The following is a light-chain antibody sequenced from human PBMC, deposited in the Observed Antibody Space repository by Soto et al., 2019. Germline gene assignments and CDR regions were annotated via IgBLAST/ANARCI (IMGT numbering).Light chain of an antibody. V-gene: IGKV1-9*01. CDR3: QQLNSYPFT. J-gene: IGKJ4*01. CDR1: QGISSY. CDR2: AAS. Sequence: DIQLTQSPSFLSSSVGDRVTITCRASQGISSYLAWYQQKPGKPPKRLIYAASTLQSGVPSRFSGSGSWTEFTLTISSLHPEDFASYYCQQLNSYPFTFGGGTKVEIK.